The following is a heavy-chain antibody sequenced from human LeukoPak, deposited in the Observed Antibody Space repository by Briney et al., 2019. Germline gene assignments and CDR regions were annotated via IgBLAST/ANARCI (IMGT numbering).Heavy chain of an antibody. Sequence: GGSLRLSCAASGFTFSSYAMSWVRQAPGKGLEWVSAISGSGGSTYYADSVKGRFTISRDNSKNTLYLQMNSLRAEDTAVYYCAKDPHIVVVVAAYFDYWGQGTLVTVSS. CDR2: ISGSGGST. CDR3: AKDPHIVVVVAAYFDY. D-gene: IGHD2-15*01. CDR1: GFTFSSYA. V-gene: IGHV3-23*01. J-gene: IGHJ4*02.